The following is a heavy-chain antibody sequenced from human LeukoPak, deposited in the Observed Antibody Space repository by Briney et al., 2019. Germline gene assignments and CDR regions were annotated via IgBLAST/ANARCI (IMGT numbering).Heavy chain of an antibody. J-gene: IGHJ4*02. V-gene: IGHV3-21*01. CDR1: GFTFSSYS. CDR3: AREGPVLFDY. D-gene: IGHD1-1*01. CDR2: ISSSSSYI. Sequence: GGSLRLSCAASGFTFSSYSMNWVRQAPGKGLEWVSSISSSSSYIYYADSVKGRFTTSRDNAKNSLYLQMNSLRAEDTAVYYCAREGPVLFDYWGQGTLVTVSS.